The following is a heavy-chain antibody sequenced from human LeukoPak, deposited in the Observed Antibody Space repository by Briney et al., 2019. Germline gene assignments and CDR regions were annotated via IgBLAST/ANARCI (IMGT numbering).Heavy chain of an antibody. Sequence: SETLSLTCTVSGGSISNYYWSWIRQPPGKGLEWIGYIYYSGSINYNPSLKSRVTISVDTSKNQFSLKLSSVTAADTAVYYCARTTTVRGTYYMDVWGKGTTVTVSS. J-gene: IGHJ6*03. CDR3: ARTTTVRGTYYMDV. V-gene: IGHV4-59*01. CDR1: GGSISNYY. CDR2: IYYSGSI. D-gene: IGHD3-10*01.